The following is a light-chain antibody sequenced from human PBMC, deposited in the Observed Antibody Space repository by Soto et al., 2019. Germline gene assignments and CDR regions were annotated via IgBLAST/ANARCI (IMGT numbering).Light chain of an antibody. J-gene: IGKJ5*01. V-gene: IGKV1-9*01. CDR3: QQYGSSPLIT. CDR1: QGLSSY. Sequence: IQLTQSPSSLSASVGDRVTITCRASQGLSSYLAWYQQKPGKAPKLLIYAASTLQSGVPSRFSGSGSETDFTLTISRLEPEDFAVYYCQQYGSSPLITFGQGTRLEIK. CDR2: AAS.